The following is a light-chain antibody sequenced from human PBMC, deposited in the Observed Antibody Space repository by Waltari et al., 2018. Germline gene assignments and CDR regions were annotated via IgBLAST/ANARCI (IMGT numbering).Light chain of an antibody. J-gene: IGKJ4*01. V-gene: IGKV3-11*01. Sequence: EILLTQSPVTLSVSPGERATLSCKASQSVRSYLAWYQQKPGQAPRLLSYDASNRASGIPARFSGSGSGTDFTLTISNVEPEDFAVYYCQQRHDWPLNFGGGTKLEIK. CDR2: DAS. CDR3: QQRHDWPLN. CDR1: QSVRSY.